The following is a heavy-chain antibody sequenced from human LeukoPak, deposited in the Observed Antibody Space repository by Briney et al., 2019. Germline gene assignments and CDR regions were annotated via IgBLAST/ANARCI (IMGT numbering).Heavy chain of an antibody. CDR3: ARRIWSYWHGGYFDY. J-gene: IGHJ4*02. CDR2: INHSGST. Sequence: PSETLSLTCAVYGGSFSGYYWSWIRQPPGKGLEWIGEINHSGSTNYNPSLKSRVTISVDTSKNQFSLKLSSVTAADTAVYYCARRIWSYWHGGYFDYCGQGTLVTVSS. V-gene: IGHV4-34*01. D-gene: IGHD1-26*01. CDR1: GGSFSGYY.